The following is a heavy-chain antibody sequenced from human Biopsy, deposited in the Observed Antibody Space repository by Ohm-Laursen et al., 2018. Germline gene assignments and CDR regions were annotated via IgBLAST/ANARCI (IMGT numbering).Heavy chain of an antibody. CDR2: IYYDGIT. V-gene: IGHV4-38-2*01. D-gene: IGHD5-12*01. CDR1: GYSVTNDYY. CDR3: ARVAGGYAYYYGMDV. Sequence: SETLSLTCAVSGYSVTNDYYWGWIRQPPGKGLEWIGNIYYDGITYYNPSLKSRVAMSVDTSKNQFSLRLTSLTAADTAVYYCARVAGGYAYYYGMDVWGQGTTVIVSS. J-gene: IGHJ6*02.